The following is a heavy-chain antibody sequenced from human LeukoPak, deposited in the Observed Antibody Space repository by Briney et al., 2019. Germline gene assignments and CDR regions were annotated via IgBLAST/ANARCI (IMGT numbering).Heavy chain of an antibody. CDR1: GCTFSSYE. CDR2: ISSSGSTI. V-gene: IGHV3-48*03. D-gene: IGHD5-18*01. CDR3: ARDRRGYSHDY. J-gene: IGHJ4*02. Sequence: PGGSLRLSCAASGCTFSSYEMNWVRQAPGKGLEWVSYISSSGSTIYYADSVKGRFTISRDNAKNSLYLQMNSLRAEDTAVYYCARDRRGYSHDYWGQGTLVTVSS.